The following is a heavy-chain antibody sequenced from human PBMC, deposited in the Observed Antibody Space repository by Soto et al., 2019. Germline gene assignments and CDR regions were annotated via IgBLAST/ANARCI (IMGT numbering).Heavy chain of an antibody. CDR1: GGSFSGYY. V-gene: IGHV4-34*01. Sequence: SETLSLTCAVYGGSFSGYYWSWIRQPPGKGLEWIGEINHSGSTNYNPSLKSRVTISVDTSKNQFSLKLSSVTAADTAVYYCARGVTIFGVATSRVWFDPWGQGTLVTVSS. J-gene: IGHJ5*02. CDR3: ARGVTIFGVATSRVWFDP. D-gene: IGHD3-3*01. CDR2: INHSGST.